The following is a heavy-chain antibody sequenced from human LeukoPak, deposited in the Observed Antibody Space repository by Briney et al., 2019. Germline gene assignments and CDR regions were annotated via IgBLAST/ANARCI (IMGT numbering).Heavy chain of an antibody. CDR3: AMDSYGPDDY. D-gene: IGHD5-18*01. V-gene: IGHV3-48*04. CDR2: ISSSGTTI. J-gene: IGHJ4*02. CDR1: GFTFSSYA. Sequence: GRSLRLSCAASGFTFSSYAMHWVRQAPGKGLEWVSYISSSGTTIYYADSVKGRFTISRDNTKNSVYLQMNGLRGEDTGVYYCAMDSYGPDDYWGQGTLVTVSS.